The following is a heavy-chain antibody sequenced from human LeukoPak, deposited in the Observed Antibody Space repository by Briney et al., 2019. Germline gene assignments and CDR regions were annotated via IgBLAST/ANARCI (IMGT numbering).Heavy chain of an antibody. CDR3: AKEHTYYYDSSGYSYFDY. Sequence: PGGSLRLSCAASGFTFSSYWMSWVRQAPGKGLEWVANIKQDGSEKYYADSVKGRFTISRDNAKNSLYLQMNSLRAEDMALYYCAKEHTYYYDSSGYSYFDYWGQGTLVTVSS. CDR1: GFTFSSYW. CDR2: IKQDGSEK. V-gene: IGHV3-7*03. D-gene: IGHD3-22*01. J-gene: IGHJ4*02.